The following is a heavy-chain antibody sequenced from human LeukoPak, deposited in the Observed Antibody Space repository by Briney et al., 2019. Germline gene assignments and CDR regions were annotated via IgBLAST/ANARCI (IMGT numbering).Heavy chain of an antibody. V-gene: IGHV4-39*01. CDR2: IYYSGST. D-gene: IGHD3-9*01. Sequence: SETLSLTCTVSGGSISSSSYYWGWIRQPPGKGLEWIGSIYYSGSTYYNPSLKSRVTISVDTSKNQFPLKLSSVTAADTAVYYCARHHKGDILTGYTNWFDPWGQGTLVTVSS. J-gene: IGHJ5*02. CDR3: ARHHKGDILTGYTNWFDP. CDR1: GGSISSSSYY.